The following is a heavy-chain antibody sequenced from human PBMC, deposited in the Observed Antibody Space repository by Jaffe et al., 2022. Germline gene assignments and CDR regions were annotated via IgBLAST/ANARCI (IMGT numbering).Heavy chain of an antibody. J-gene: IGHJ6*03. Sequence: QVQLQESGPGLVKPSQTLSLTCTVSGGSISSGSYYWSWIRQPAGKGLEWIGRIYTSGSTNYNPSLKSRVTISVDTSKNQFSLKLSSVTAADTAVYYCARDAMVRGASLYYYYMDVWGKGTTVTVSS. CDR2: IYTSGST. D-gene: IGHD3-10*01. CDR1: GGSISSGSYY. V-gene: IGHV4-61*02. CDR3: ARDAMVRGASLYYYYMDV.